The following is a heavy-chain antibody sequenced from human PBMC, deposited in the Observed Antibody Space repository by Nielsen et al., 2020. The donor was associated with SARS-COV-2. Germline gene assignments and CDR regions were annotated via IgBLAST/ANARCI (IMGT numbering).Heavy chain of an antibody. V-gene: IGHV5-51*01. CDR2: IYPGDSDT. Sequence: GESLKISCKGSEYIFANYWIGWVRQMPGKGLELMGIIYPGDSDTRYSPSFQGQVTISADKSISTAYLQWSSLKASDTAMYYCARLFSARSPWRFASTSRGSFGYWGQGTLVTVSS. J-gene: IGHJ4*02. D-gene: IGHD2-15*01. CDR3: ARLFSARSPWRFASTSRGSFGY. CDR1: EYIFANYW.